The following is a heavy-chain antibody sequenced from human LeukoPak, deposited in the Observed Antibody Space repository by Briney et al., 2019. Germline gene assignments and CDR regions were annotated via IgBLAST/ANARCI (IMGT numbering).Heavy chain of an antibody. Sequence: GGSLRLSCAASGFTFSSYAMHWVRQAPGKGLEWVAVISYDGSNKYYADSVKGRFGISRDNSKNTLYLHMNSLRAEDTAVYYCARVYSNSPEYGMDVWGQGTTVTVSS. CDR3: ARVYSNSPEYGMDV. D-gene: IGHD4-11*01. V-gene: IGHV3-30*09. CDR1: GFTFSSYA. CDR2: ISYDGSNK. J-gene: IGHJ6*02.